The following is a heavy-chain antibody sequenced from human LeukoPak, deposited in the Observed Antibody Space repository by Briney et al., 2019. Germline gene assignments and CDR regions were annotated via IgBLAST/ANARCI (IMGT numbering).Heavy chain of an antibody. Sequence: GGSLRLSCAASGFTFSSYAMSWVRQAPGKGLEWVSGITGISGDTYYADSVKGRFTISRDNSKNTLYLQINSLRADDTAVYYCAKAYLVRGVTHYFDYWGQGTLVTVSS. J-gene: IGHJ4*02. CDR1: GFTFSSYA. D-gene: IGHD3-10*01. CDR3: AKAYLVRGVTHYFDY. V-gene: IGHV3-23*01. CDR2: ITGISGDT.